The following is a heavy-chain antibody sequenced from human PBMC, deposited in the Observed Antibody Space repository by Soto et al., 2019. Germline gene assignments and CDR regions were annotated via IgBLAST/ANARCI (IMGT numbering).Heavy chain of an antibody. Sequence: QVQLVQSGAEVKKPGSSVTVSCKASGGTFSSYTISWVRQAPGQGLEWMGGIIPIFGTANYAQKFQGRVTITADESTSTAYMELSSLRSEDTAVYYCARGNHRWRQLWDCDLWGRGTLVTVSS. CDR1: GGTFSSYT. V-gene: IGHV1-69*12. CDR3: ARGNHRWRQLWDCDL. CDR2: IIPIFGTA. D-gene: IGHD5-12*01. J-gene: IGHJ2*01.